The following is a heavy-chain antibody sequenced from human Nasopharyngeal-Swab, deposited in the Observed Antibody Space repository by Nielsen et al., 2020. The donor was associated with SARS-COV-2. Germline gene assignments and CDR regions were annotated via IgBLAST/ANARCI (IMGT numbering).Heavy chain of an antibody. J-gene: IGHJ3*02. CDR3: AREQLRDDAFDI. Sequence: ASVKVSCKASGYTFTSYYMHWVRQAPGQGLEWMGIINPSGGSTSYAQKFQGRVTMTRDTSTSTVYTELSSLRSEDTAVYYCAREQLRDDAFDIWGQGTMVTVSS. CDR2: INPSGGST. V-gene: IGHV1-46*01. D-gene: IGHD1-1*01. CDR1: GYTFTSYY.